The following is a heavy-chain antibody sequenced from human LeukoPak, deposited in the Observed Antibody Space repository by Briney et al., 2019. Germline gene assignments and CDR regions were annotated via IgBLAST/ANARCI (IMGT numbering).Heavy chain of an antibody. CDR3: ARVEGYYDFWSGGWCYFDY. J-gene: IGHJ4*02. D-gene: IGHD3-3*01. CDR1: GGSFSGYY. V-gene: IGHV4-34*01. Sequence: PSETLSLTCAVYGGSFSGYYWSWIRQPPGKGLEWIGEINHSGSTNYNPSLKSRVTISVDTSKNQFSLKLSSVTAADTAVYYCARVEGYYDFWSGGWCYFDYWGPGTLVTVSS. CDR2: INHSGST.